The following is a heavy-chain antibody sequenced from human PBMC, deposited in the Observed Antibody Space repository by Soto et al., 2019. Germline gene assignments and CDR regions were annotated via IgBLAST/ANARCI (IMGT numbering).Heavy chain of an antibody. V-gene: IGHV3-23*01. Sequence: GGSLRLSCAASGFTFSSYAMSWVRQAPGKGLEWVSAISGSGGSTYYADSVKGRFTISRDNSKNTLYLQMNSLRAEDTAVYYCAKVLLLTYYYDSSGPEGAFDIWGQGXMVTVSS. J-gene: IGHJ3*02. CDR1: GFTFSSYA. D-gene: IGHD3-22*01. CDR3: AKVLLLTYYYDSSGPEGAFDI. CDR2: ISGSGGST.